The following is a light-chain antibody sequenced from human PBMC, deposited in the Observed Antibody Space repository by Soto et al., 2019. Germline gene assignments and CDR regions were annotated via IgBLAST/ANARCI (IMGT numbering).Light chain of an antibody. V-gene: IGKV3-20*01. J-gene: IGKJ1*01. Sequence: EIVLTQSPGTLSLSPGERATLSCRASQSFSSIYLAWYQQKPGQAPRLLIYGASSRATGIPDRFSGRGSGTDFTLTISRLEPEDFAVDYCQKYGSSRGTFGQGTKVDIK. CDR3: QKYGSSRGT. CDR1: QSFSSIY. CDR2: GAS.